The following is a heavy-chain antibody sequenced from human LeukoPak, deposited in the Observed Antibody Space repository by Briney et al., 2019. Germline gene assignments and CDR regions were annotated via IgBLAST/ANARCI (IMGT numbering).Heavy chain of an antibody. V-gene: IGHV3-30-3*01. CDR2: ISYDGSSK. CDR3: ARDSYGMDV. D-gene: IGHD3-10*01. Sequence: PGRSLRLSCAASGFTFSDYAMHWVRQAPGKGLEWVAVISYDGSSKCNADSAKGRFTISRDNSKNTLYLQMDSLRAEDTAVYYCARDSYGMDVWGQGTPATVSS. J-gene: IGHJ6*02. CDR1: GFTFSDYA.